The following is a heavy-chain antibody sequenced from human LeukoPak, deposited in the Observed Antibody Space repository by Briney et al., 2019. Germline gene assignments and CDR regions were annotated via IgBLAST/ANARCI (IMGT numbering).Heavy chain of an antibody. CDR3: AKGDSSSYYPRAYFDY. D-gene: IGHD3-22*01. J-gene: IGHJ4*02. CDR2: ISGSGGST. V-gene: IGHV3-23*01. CDR1: GFTFSNYA. Sequence: QAGGSLRLSCAASGFTFSNYAMSWVRQAPGKGLEWVSGISGSGGSTYYADSVKGRFTISRDNSKNTLYLQMNSLRGEDTAVYYCAKGDSSSYYPRAYFDYWGQGTLVTVS.